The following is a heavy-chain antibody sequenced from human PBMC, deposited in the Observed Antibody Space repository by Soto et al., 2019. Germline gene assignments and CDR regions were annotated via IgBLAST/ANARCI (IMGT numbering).Heavy chain of an antibody. CDR2: IIPILGIA. CDR1: WVTFSSYT. J-gene: IGHJ6*03. Sequence: SVKVSCKSSWVTFSSYTISLFRHSNGQWLECMVRIIPILGIANYAQKFQGRVTITADKSTSTAYMELSSLRSEDTAVYYCASKVDTAMVPKKYYYYYMEVWGKGTTVTSP. V-gene: IGHV1-69*02. D-gene: IGHD5-18*01. CDR3: ASKVDTAMVPKKYYYYYMEV.